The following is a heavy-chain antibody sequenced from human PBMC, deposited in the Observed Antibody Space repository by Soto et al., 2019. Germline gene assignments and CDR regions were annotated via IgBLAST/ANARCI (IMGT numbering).Heavy chain of an antibody. V-gene: IGHV4-59*01. CDR2: IYYSGST. Sequence: AETLSLTCTVSGVSIISYYSSWIRQPPGQGLEWIGHIYYSGSTNYNPSLKSRVTISVETSKNQFSLKPSSETAADPGVYDCTRSLRYGMEVWGQGTLVTVSS. J-gene: IGHJ6*02. CDR3: TRSLRYGMEV. CDR1: GVSIISYY.